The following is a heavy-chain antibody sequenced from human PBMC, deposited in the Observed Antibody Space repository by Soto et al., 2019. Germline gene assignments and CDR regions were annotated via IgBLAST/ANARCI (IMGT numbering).Heavy chain of an antibody. V-gene: IGHV4-31*03. J-gene: IGHJ4*02. CDR2: IYYSGST. D-gene: IGHD2-8*02. CDR1: GGSFSSGGYY. Sequence: QLQLQESGPGLVKPSQTLSLACTVSGGSFSSGGYYWSWIRQLPGKGLEWIGYIYYSGSTYYNPSLKSRFTISIDTSKNQFSLKLSSVTAADTAGYYCAGATSFSGPHGYWGQGTLVPVPS. CDR3: AGATSFSGPHGY.